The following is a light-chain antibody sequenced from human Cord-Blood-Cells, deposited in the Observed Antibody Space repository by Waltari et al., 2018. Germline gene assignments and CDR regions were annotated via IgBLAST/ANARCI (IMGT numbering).Light chain of an antibody. CDR2: QDS. Sequence: SYELTQPPSVSVSPGQTASITCSGDKLGDKYACWYQQKPGQSPVLVIYQDSKWPSGIPERFSGSNSGNTATLTISGTQAMDEADYYCQAWDSSTLWVFGGGTKLTVL. V-gene: IGLV3-1*01. CDR3: QAWDSSTLWV. J-gene: IGLJ3*02. CDR1: KLGDKY.